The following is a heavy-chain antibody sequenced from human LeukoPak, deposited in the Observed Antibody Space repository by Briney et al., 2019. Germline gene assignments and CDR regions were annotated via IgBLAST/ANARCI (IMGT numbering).Heavy chain of an antibody. Sequence: SETLSLTCTVSGGSIRGHYWSWIRQSAGKGLEWIGRIYSSGGTDYNPSLKSRVTISVDTSKNQFSLKLSSVTAADTAVYYCARGRRTYYYDSSGYYYFDYWGQGTLVTVSS. V-gene: IGHV4-4*07. CDR1: GGSIRGHY. J-gene: IGHJ4*02. CDR2: IYSSGGT. CDR3: ARGRRTYYYDSSGYYYFDY. D-gene: IGHD3-22*01.